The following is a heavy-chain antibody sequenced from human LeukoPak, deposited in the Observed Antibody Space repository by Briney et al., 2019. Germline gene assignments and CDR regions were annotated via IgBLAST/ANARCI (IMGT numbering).Heavy chain of an antibody. Sequence: GGTLRLSCAASGFTFSTYGMTWVRQAPGRGLEWVSAISGSAARTFYADSVKGRFTISRDNSKNTLSLQMNSLRAEDTAVYYCAKRGPGSPESGKYYFDYWGQGTLVTVSS. CDR3: AKRGPGSPESGKYYFDY. D-gene: IGHD3-10*01. J-gene: IGHJ4*02. V-gene: IGHV3-23*01. CDR1: GFTFSTYG. CDR2: ISGSAART.